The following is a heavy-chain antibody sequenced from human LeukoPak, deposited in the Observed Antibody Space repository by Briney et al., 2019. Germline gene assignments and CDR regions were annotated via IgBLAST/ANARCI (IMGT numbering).Heavy chain of an antibody. CDR2: IYYSGSS. J-gene: IGHJ4*02. D-gene: IGHD3-22*01. V-gene: IGHV4-59*01. Sequence: PSETLSLTCSVSGDSISNYYWSWIRQTPGKGPEWIGYIYYSGSSNYNPSLKSRVTISVDTSKNQFSLKLSSVTAADTAVYYCAGGPRYYDSSAYYRFDYWGPGTLVTVSS. CDR1: GDSISNYY. CDR3: AGGPRYYDSSAYYRFDY.